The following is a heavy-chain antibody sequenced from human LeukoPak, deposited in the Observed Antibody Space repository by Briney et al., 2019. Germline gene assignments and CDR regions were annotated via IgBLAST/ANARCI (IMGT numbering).Heavy chain of an antibody. D-gene: IGHD2-8*01. Sequence: SETLSLTCTVSGGSFTTHYWSWIRQPPGKGLEWIGYISYIGRTKYNPSIKSRVTISIDTSKNEVSLMLASVTAADTAVYYCASDSNGMNDFDAWGQGTMVTVSS. V-gene: IGHV4-59*11. J-gene: IGHJ3*01. CDR3: ASDSNGMNDFDA. CDR1: GGSFTTHY. CDR2: ISYIGRT.